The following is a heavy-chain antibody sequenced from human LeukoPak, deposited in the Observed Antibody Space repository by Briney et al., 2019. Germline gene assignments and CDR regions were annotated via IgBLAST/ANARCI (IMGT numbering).Heavy chain of an antibody. CDR3: AREDLGVRYFDWLLSMGPSGSENWFDP. CDR2: IKQDGSEK. CDR1: GFTFSSYW. Sequence: GGSLRLSCAASGFTFSSYWMSWVRQAPGKGLEWVANIKQDGSEKYYVDSVKGRFTISRDNAKNSLYLQMNSLRAEDTAVYYCAREDLGVRYFDWLLSMGPSGSENWFDPWGQGTLVTVSS. D-gene: IGHD3-9*01. V-gene: IGHV3-7*01. J-gene: IGHJ5*02.